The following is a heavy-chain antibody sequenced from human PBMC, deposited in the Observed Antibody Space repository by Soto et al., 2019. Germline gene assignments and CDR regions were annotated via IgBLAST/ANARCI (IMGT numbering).Heavy chain of an antibody. CDR2: ISYDGARK. D-gene: IGHD2-15*01. Sequence: QVQLVESGGGVVQPGRSLRLSCAASGFTFSIYAMHWVRKDPGKGLEWVAVISYDGARKAYANSVKGRFTISRDTSKNTLYLQMNSLRVEDTAAYYCSRGDREDTAVVIGARPGEYGMDVWGRGTTVTVSS. CDR1: GFTFSIYA. V-gene: IGHV3-30-3*01. CDR3: SRGDREDTAVVIGARPGEYGMDV. J-gene: IGHJ6*02.